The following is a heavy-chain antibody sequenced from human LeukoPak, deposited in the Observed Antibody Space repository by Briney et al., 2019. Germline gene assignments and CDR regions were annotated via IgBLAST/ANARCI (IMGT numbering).Heavy chain of an antibody. CDR1: GFTFSNYA. J-gene: IGHJ6*03. D-gene: IGHD2-2*02. V-gene: IGHV3-23*01. Sequence: PGGSLRLSCVASGFTFSNYAIIWVRQAPGEGLEWVSGISGSGAFTDYADSVKGRFTISRDNSGNTLYLQMNSLRAEDTAVYYCAKNLLAYTGYFYYYMDVWGKGTTVIVSS. CDR2: ISGSGAFT. CDR3: AKNLLAYTGYFYYYMDV.